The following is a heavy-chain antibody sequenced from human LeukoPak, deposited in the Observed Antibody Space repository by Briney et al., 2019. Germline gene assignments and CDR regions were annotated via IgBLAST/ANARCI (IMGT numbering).Heavy chain of an antibody. J-gene: IGHJ4*02. D-gene: IGHD3-16*02. CDR1: GFTFSSYG. CDR3: AKVMITFGGVIGSIDY. CDR2: ISYDGSNK. V-gene: IGHV3-30*18. Sequence: GGSLRLSCAASGFTFSSYGMHWVRQAPGKGLEWVAVISYDGSNKYYADSVKGRFTISRDNSKNTLYLQMNSLRAEDTAVYYCAKVMITFGGVIGSIDYWGQGTLVTVSS.